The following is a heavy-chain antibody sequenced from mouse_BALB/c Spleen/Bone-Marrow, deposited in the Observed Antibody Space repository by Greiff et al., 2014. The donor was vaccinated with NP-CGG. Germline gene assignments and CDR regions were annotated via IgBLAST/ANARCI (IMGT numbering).Heavy chain of an antibody. CDR3: TLWCYAMDY. V-gene: IGHV1S81*02. J-gene: IGHJ4*01. Sequence: VQLQQSGAELVKPGASVKLSCKASGYTFTSYYMYWVKQRPGQGLEWIGEINPSNGGTNFNEKFKSKATQTVDKSSSTAYMQLSSLTSEDSAVYYCTLWCYAMDYWGQGTSVTVSS. CDR1: GYTFTSYY. CDR2: INPSNGGT. D-gene: IGHD1-1*02.